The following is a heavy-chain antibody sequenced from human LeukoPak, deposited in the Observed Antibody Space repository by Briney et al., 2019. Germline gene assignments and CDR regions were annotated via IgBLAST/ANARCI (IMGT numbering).Heavy chain of an antibody. J-gene: IGHJ4*02. CDR2: IYSGGST. CDR3: ARDIAYDSSGYYSPHFDY. CDR1: GFTVSSNY. Sequence: GGSLRLSCAASGFTVSSNYMSWVRQAPGKGLEWVSVIYSGGSTYYADSVKGRFTISRGNSKNTLYLQMNSLRAEDTAMYYCARDIAYDSSGYYSPHFDYWGQGTLVTVSS. V-gene: IGHV3-53*01. D-gene: IGHD3-22*01.